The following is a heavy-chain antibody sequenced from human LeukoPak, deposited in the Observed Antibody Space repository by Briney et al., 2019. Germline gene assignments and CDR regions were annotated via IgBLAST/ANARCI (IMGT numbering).Heavy chain of an antibody. J-gene: IGHJ3*02. CDR2: ISGSGGST. CDR1: GFTFSSYG. D-gene: IGHD3-10*01. CDR3: ARTRITGAFDI. V-gene: IGHV3-23*01. Sequence: GGTLRLSCAASGFTFSSYGMSWVRQAPGKGLEWVSAISGSGGSTYYADSVKGRFTISGDNSKNTLYLQMNSLRAEDTAVYYCARTRITGAFDIWGQGTMVTVSS.